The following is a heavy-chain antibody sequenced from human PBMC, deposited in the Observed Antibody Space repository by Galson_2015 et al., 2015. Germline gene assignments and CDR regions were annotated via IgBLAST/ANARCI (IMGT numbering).Heavy chain of an antibody. D-gene: IGHD6-19*01. Sequence: ETLSLTCTVSGGSINNFYWSWIRQPPGKGLEWIGYIFYSGSTKYNPSLKSRVTVFLDKSKNQFPLRLNSVTAADTAVYYCAREATYSSAWIDSWGQGTLVIVSS. CDR3: AREATYSSAWIDS. J-gene: IGHJ4*02. CDR2: IFYSGST. V-gene: IGHV4-59*01. CDR1: GGSINNFY.